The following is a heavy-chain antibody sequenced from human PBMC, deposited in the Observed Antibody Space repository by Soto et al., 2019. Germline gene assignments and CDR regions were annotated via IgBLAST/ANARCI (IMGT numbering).Heavy chain of an antibody. CDR1: GYSFSNYG. CDR2: RSHDGNSH. J-gene: IGHJ3*01. D-gene: IGHD3-22*01. V-gene: IGHV3-30*18. CDR3: VKAQERSAQYFAVVITAFDF. Sequence: QVHLVESGGGVVQPGRSLRLSCEGSGYSFSNYGIHWVRQARGKGLEWVAVRSHDGNSHHLADSVRGRFTISRDNSKNTVFLQMTSLRREDSAVYHCVKAQERSAQYFAVVITAFDFWGQGTMVTVSS.